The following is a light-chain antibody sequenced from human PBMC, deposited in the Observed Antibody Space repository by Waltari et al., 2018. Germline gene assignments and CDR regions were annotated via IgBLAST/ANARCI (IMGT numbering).Light chain of an antibody. J-gene: IGLJ1*01. CDR1: SSDVGGYNY. Sequence: QSALTQPASVSGSPGQSITISCTGTSSDVGGYNYVSWYQQHPGKAPKLIIYEVSNRPSGVSSRFSGSKSGTTASLTISGLQAEDEADYFGGSYTLINTIVVFGTGTKVTVL. CDR3: GSYTLINTIVV. V-gene: IGLV2-14*01. CDR2: EVS.